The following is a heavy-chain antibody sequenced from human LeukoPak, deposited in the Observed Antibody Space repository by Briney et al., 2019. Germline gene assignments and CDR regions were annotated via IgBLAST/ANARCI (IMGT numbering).Heavy chain of an antibody. CDR1: GFTFTNSW. CDR3: ARDTDGSLDY. Sequence: PGGSLRLSCAASGFTFTNSWMAWVRQAPGKGLEWVANIKQDGSTKHYADSLKGRFTISRDNPKNSLYLQMNSLRAGDTAVYYCARDTDGSLDYWGQGILVTVAS. CDR2: IKQDGSTK. J-gene: IGHJ4*02. V-gene: IGHV3-7*01. D-gene: IGHD1-26*01.